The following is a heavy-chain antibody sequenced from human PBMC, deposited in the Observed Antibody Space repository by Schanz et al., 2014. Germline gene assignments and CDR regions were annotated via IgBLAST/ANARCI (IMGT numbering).Heavy chain of an antibody. J-gene: IGHJ6*04. CDR1: GYTFTAYG. V-gene: IGHV1-18*01. CDR3: ARDHVATADYEYGFYELDA. CDR2: ISAQTGDT. Sequence: VQSVHSGTEVQKLGASVKVSCQTSGYTFTAYGINWVRQAPGQGLEWIGWISAQTGDTRYAQKMQGRVTMTRDVSSTTAFLELRSLRYDDTAVYDWARDHVATADYEYGFYELDAWATGITVIVSS. D-gene: IGHD3-16*01.